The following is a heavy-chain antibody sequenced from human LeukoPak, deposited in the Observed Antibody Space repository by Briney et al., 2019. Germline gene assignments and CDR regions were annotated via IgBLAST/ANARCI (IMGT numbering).Heavy chain of an antibody. CDR3: ARDPDHSSGFNWFDP. Sequence: GASVKVSCKASGYTFTSYGISWVRHAPGQGLERMGGISAYNGNTNYAQKLQGRVTMTTDTSTSTAYMELRSLRSDDTAVYYCARDPDHSSGFNWFDPWGQGTLVTVSS. CDR2: ISAYNGNT. CDR1: GYTFTSYG. V-gene: IGHV1-18*01. J-gene: IGHJ5*02. D-gene: IGHD6-19*01.